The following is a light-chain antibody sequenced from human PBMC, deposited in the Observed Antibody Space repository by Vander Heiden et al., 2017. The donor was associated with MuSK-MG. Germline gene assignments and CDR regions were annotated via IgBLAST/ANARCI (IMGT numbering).Light chain of an antibody. Sequence: AIRMTQSPSSFSASTGDRVTITCRASQGISSYLAWYQQKPGKAPKLLIYAASTLQSGVPSRFSGSGSGTDFTLTISCLQSEDFATYYCQQYYSDPRLYTFGQGTKLEIK. CDR2: AAS. J-gene: IGKJ2*01. CDR3: QQYYSDPRLYT. V-gene: IGKV1-8*01. CDR1: QGISSY.